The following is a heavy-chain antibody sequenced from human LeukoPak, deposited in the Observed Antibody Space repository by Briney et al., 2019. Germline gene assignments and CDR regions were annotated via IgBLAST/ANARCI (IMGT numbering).Heavy chain of an antibody. D-gene: IGHD2-2*01. CDR2: ISYDGSNK. Sequence: GGSLRLSCAASGFTFSSYAMHWVRQAPGKGLEWVAVISYDGSNKYYADSVKGRFTISRDNSKNTLYLQMNSLRAEDTAVYYCARDGVPIVVVPAAMDYWGQGTLVTVSS. V-gene: IGHV3-30-3*01. J-gene: IGHJ4*02. CDR3: ARDGVPIVVVPAAMDY. CDR1: GFTFSSYA.